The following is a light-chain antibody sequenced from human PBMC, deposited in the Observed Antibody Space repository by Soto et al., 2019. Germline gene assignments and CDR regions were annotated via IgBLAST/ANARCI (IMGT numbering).Light chain of an antibody. CDR2: DAS. J-gene: IGKJ2*01. V-gene: IGKV1-33*01. CDR3: QQYSDLPYT. Sequence: DIQMTQSPSSLSASVGDRVTTTCQASQDISNYLIWYQQKPGKAPKFLIYDASNLETGVPSRFSGSGSGTDFTFTITSLQPEDIATYYCQQYSDLPYTFGLGTKLEIK. CDR1: QDISNY.